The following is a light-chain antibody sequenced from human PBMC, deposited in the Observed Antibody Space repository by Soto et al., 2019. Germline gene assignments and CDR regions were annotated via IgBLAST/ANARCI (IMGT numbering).Light chain of an antibody. J-gene: IGLJ3*02. CDR2: EGS. CDR1: SSDVGGYNY. V-gene: IGLV2-23*01. Sequence: QSALTQPASVSGSPGQSITISCTGTSSDVGGYNYVSWYQHHPGKAPKLIIYEGSKRPSGISNRFSGSKSGNTASLIISGLQGDDEGDYYCCAYVSSNTLLFGGGTKVTVL. CDR3: CAYVSSNTLL.